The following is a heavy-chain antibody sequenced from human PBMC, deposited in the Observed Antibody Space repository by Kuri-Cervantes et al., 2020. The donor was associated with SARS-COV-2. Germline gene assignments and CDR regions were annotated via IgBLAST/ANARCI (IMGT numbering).Heavy chain of an antibody. V-gene: IGHV3-9*03. CDR3: AKGGYNWNYDAFDI. Sequence: SLKISCAASGFTFDDYAMHWVRQAPGKGLEWVSGISWNSGSIGYADSVKGRFTISRDNAKNSLYLQMNSLRAEDMALYYRAKGGYNWNYDAFDIWGQGTMVTVSS. CDR2: ISWNSGSI. CDR1: GFTFDDYA. J-gene: IGHJ3*02. D-gene: IGHD1-7*01.